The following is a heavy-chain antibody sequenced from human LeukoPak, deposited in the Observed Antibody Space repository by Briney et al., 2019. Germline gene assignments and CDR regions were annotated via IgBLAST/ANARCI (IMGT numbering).Heavy chain of an antibody. J-gene: IGHJ6*03. Sequence: KPSETLSLTCSVSCGSINNYYSTWIRQPPGKGLEWIGYIYYSGSTNYNPSLKNRVTISVDTSNNQFSLKLTSLTAADTAVYYCAREKWGGHYMEVWGKGTTVTVSS. D-gene: IGHD1-26*01. CDR1: CGSINNYY. CDR3: AREKWGGHYMEV. CDR2: IYYSGST. V-gene: IGHV4-59*01.